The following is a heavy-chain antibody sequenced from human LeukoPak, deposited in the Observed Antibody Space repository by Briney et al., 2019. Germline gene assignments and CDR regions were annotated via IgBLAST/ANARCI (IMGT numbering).Heavy chain of an antibody. V-gene: IGHV3-23*01. J-gene: IGHJ4*02. CDR1: GFTFSSYA. CDR3: AKPTFKYCSSASCSHVFDY. CDR2: ISGSGGST. D-gene: IGHD2-2*01. Sequence: GGSLRLSCAASGFTFSSYAMSWVRQAPGKGLEWVSAISGSGGSTYYADSVKGRFTISRDNSKNTLYLQMNSLGAEDTAVYYCAKPTFKYCSSASCSHVFDYWGQGTLVTVSS.